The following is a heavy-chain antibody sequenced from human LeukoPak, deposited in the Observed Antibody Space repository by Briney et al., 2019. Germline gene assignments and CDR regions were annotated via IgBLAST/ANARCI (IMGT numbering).Heavy chain of an antibody. CDR3: ARAGIPPYYYYYMDV. Sequence: KASETLSLTCTVSGGSISSYYWSWIRQPPGKGLEWIGYIYYSGSTNYNPSLKSRVTISVDTSKNQFSLKLSSVTAADTAVYYCARAGIPPYYYYYMDVWGKGTTVTVSS. CDR2: IYYSGST. CDR1: GGSISSYY. V-gene: IGHV4-59*01. J-gene: IGHJ6*03.